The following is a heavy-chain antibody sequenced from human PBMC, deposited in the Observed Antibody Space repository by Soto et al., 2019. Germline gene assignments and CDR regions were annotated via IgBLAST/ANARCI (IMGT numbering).Heavy chain of an antibody. CDR3: ARMSYFYDKWYFDI. CDR1: GGSINNNDYY. Sequence: QLQESGPGLVKPSQTLSLTCSVSGGSINNNDYYWSWIRQTPGKGLEWIGYVYYSESSYYIPSLKSRLSMSIDKSKNQFHLKLNSVTAADTATYYCARMSYFYDKWYFDIWGRGTLVTVSS. V-gene: IGHV4-30-4*01. CDR2: VYYSESS. J-gene: IGHJ2*01. D-gene: IGHD3-22*01.